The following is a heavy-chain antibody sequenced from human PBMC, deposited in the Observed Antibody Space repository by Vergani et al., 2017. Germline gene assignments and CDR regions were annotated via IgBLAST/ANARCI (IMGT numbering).Heavy chain of an antibody. CDR1: GVSVTDYN. Sequence: QAQLQESGPGLVKPSETLSLTCHVFGVSVTDYNCNWIRQAPGKGLEWIAYVHVSGSINYSPSLKNRVTVSVDTSKSQFSLTLTSATAADTAVYYCARAYGANSGSRFDLWGQGALVTVSS. J-gene: IGHJ5*02. CDR3: ARAYGANSGSRFDL. D-gene: IGHD4/OR15-4a*01. CDR2: VHVSGSI. V-gene: IGHV4-59*02.